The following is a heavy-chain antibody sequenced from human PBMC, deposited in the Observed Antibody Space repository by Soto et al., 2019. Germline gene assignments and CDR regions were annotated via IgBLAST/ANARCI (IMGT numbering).Heavy chain of an antibody. CDR2: ISSNGGST. CDR3: ARDGGGYYLDY. Sequence: EVQLVESGGGLVQPGGSLRLSCAASGFTFSSYAMHWVRQAPGKGLEYVSAISSNGGSTYYANSVKGRFTVSRDNSKNTLFLQVGSLRAEDMAVYYCARDGGGYYLDYWGQGTLVTVSS. J-gene: IGHJ4*02. CDR1: GFTFSSYA. V-gene: IGHV3-64*01. D-gene: IGHD2-15*01.